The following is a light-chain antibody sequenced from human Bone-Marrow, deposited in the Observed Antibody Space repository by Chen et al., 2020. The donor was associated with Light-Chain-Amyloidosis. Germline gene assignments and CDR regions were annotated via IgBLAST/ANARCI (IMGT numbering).Light chain of an antibody. CDR1: DLPTKY. Sequence: SYELTQSPSVSVSPGQTARITCSGDDLPTKYAYWYQQKPGQAPVLVIHRDTERPSGISERFSGSSAGKTATLTISVVQAEEEADYHCQSADSSGTYEVIFGGGTKLTVL. CDR2: RDT. CDR3: QSADSSGTYEVI. J-gene: IGLJ2*01. V-gene: IGLV3-25*02.